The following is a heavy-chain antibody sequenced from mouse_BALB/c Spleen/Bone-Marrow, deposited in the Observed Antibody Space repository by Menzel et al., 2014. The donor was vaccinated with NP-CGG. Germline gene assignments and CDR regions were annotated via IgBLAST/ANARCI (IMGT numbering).Heavy chain of an antibody. J-gene: IGHJ1*01. Sequence: EVQVVESGGGLVKPGGSLKLSCAASGFTFSSYAMSWVRQTPEKRLEWVATISSGGSCTYYPDSVKGRFTISRDNAKNTLYLQMSSLRSEDTAMYYCARPPYYGSSEWYFDVWGAGTTVTVSS. D-gene: IGHD1-1*01. CDR3: ARPPYYGSSEWYFDV. V-gene: IGHV5-9-3*01. CDR2: ISSGGSCT. CDR1: GFTFSSYA.